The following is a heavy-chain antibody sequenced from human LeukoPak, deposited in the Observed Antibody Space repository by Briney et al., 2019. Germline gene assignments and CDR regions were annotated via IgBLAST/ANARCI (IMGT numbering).Heavy chain of an antibody. V-gene: IGHV3-7*01. CDR2: IKQDGSEK. CDR1: GFTFSSYW. CDR3: ARAHTPYSSGWYRY. Sequence: GGSLRLSCAASGFTFSSYWMSWVRQAPGKGLEWVANIKQDGSEKHYVDSVKGRFTISRDNAKNSLYLQMNSLRAEDTAVYYCARAHTPYSSGWYRYWGQGTLVTVSS. J-gene: IGHJ4*02. D-gene: IGHD6-19*01.